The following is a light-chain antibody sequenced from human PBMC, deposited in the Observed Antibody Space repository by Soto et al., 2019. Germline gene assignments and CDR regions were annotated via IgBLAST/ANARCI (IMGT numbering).Light chain of an antibody. CDR3: QQSYNNPPFT. Sequence: DIQLTQSPSSLSASVGDRVTITCRASQSLSNYLNWYQQKPGKAPKLLIYAASSLHSGVPSRFSGSGSGTDFTLTISSLHPEDFATYYCQQSYNNPPFTFGQGTRVDI. CDR1: QSLSNY. CDR2: AAS. J-gene: IGKJ2*01. V-gene: IGKV1-39*01.